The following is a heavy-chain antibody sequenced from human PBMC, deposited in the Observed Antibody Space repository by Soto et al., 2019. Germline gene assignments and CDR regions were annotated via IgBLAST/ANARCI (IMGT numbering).Heavy chain of an antibody. J-gene: IGHJ4*02. D-gene: IGHD6-19*01. CDR2: ISSSSSYI. CDR1: GFTFSSYS. Sequence: EVQLVESGGGLVKPGGSLRLSCAASGFTFSSYSMNWVRQAPGKGLEWVSSISSSSSYIYYADSVKGRFTISRDNAKNSLYLQMNSLRAEDTAVYYCARGDYSSGWYPYLFDYWGQGTLVTVSS. V-gene: IGHV3-21*01. CDR3: ARGDYSSGWYPYLFDY.